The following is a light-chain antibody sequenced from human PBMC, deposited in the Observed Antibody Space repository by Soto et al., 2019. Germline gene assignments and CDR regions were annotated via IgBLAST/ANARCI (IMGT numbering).Light chain of an antibody. CDR2: GTS. J-gene: IGKJ5*01. CDR1: QSVSRSN. Sequence: PGAIATVSCRASQSVSRSNLAWYQHKPGQAPRLLIYGTSNRATGIPDRFTGSGSGTDLTLTISSLEPEDFAVYYCEQYGSSPPSITFGQGTRLEIK. V-gene: IGKV3-20*01. CDR3: EQYGSSPPSIT.